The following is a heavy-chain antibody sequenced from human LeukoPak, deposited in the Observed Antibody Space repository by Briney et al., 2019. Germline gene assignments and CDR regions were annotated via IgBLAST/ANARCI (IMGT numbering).Heavy chain of an antibody. D-gene: IGHD1-1*01. CDR1: GGTFISYT. J-gene: IGHJ4*02. CDR3: ARVPGNWNGVYYFDY. Sequence: ASVKVSCKASGGTFISYTISWVRQAPGQGLEWMGRIIPILGIANYAQKFQGRVTITADKSTSTAYMELSSLRSEDTAVYYCARVPGNWNGVYYFDYWGQGTLVTVSS. V-gene: IGHV1-69*02. CDR2: IIPILGIA.